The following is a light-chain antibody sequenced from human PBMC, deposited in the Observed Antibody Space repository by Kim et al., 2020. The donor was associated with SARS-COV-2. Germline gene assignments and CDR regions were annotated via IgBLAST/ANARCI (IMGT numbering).Light chain of an antibody. CDR3: QQYYSSPRT. V-gene: IGKV4-1*01. Sequence: ATINCKSSQSVLYSSNNRNYLAWYQQKPGQPPKLLIFWASTRESGVPDRFSGSGSGTDFTLTISSLQAEDVAVYYCQQYYSSPRTFGQGTKVDIK. CDR1: QSVLYSSNNRNY. CDR2: WAS. J-gene: IGKJ1*01.